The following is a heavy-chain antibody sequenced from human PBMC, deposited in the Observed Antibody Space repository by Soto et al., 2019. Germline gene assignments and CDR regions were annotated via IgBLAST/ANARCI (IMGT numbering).Heavy chain of an antibody. Sequence: SETLSLTCIVSGGSIGSDYWTWIRQPPGKGLEWIGYIRYSGTTDYSPSLGSRVTISVDTSNSQFSLKLSSVTAADTAVYYCSREDFYNGLDVWGQGTTVTVSS. J-gene: IGHJ6*02. V-gene: IGHV4-59*01. CDR2: IRYSGTT. CDR1: GGSIGSDY. CDR3: SREDFYNGLDV.